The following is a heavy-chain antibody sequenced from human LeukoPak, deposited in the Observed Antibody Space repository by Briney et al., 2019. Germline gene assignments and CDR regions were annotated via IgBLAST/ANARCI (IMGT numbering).Heavy chain of an antibody. CDR1: GGPISSSSYY. D-gene: IGHD3-10*01. CDR2: IYYSGST. Sequence: SETLSLTCTVSGGPISSSSYYWGWIRQPPGKGLEWIGSIYYSGSTYYNPSLKSRVTISVDTSKNQFSLKLSSVTAADTAVYYCARAQTGYYPMDFQHWGQGTLVTVSS. J-gene: IGHJ1*01. CDR3: ARAQTGYYPMDFQH. V-gene: IGHV4-39*01.